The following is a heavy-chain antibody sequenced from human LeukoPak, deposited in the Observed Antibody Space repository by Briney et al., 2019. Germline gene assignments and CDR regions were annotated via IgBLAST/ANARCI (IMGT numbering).Heavy chain of an antibody. CDR1: GFTFSSYW. J-gene: IGHJ3*02. CDR3: ARDPRGSYTAGDAFDI. V-gene: IGHV3-74*01. CDR2: INSDGSST. D-gene: IGHD3-16*01. Sequence: PGGSLRLSCAASGFTFSSYWMHWVRQAPGKGLVWVSRINSDGSSTSYADSVKGRFTISRDNAKNSLYLQMNSLRAEDTAVYYCARDPRGSYTAGDAFDIWGQGTMVTVSS.